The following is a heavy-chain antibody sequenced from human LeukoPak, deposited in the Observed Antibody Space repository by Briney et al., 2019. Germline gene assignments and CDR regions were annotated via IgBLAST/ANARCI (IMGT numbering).Heavy chain of an antibody. J-gene: IGHJ4*02. CDR2: ISRSGGST. CDR1: GFTFSSYA. D-gene: IGHD3-22*01. Sequence: PEGSPRLSSAASGFTFSSYAMSTVRQAPGKGLEWVSAISRSGGSTYYADSVKGRFTISRDNSKNTLYLQMNSLRADDTAVYYCAYDSSGYYFDYWGQGTLVTVSS. CDR3: AYDSSGYYFDY. V-gene: IGHV3-23*01.